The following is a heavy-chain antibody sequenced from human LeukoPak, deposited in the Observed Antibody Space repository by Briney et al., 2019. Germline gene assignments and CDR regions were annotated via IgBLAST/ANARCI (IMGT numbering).Heavy chain of an antibody. CDR2: INPSGSST. V-gene: IGHV1-46*01. Sequence: ASVKVSCKASGYSFTSHYMHSVPQAPGQGLEWLGLINPSGSSTLYAQKFQGRVTMTRDMSTTTDYMELSSLRSEDTAVYYCARDNSVGDIAWWFDAWGQGTLVTVSS. CDR1: GYSFTSHY. D-gene: IGHD3-16*02. CDR3: ARDNSVGDIAWWFDA. J-gene: IGHJ5*02.